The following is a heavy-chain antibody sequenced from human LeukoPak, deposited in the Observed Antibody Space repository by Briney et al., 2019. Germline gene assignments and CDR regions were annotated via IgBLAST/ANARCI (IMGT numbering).Heavy chain of an antibody. Sequence: GGSLRLSCAASRFSFSAYPMGWVRRAPGKGLEWVSGISASGDVTFHADPVKGRFTISRDNSKNTLYLQMNSLRAEDTAVYYCVPLSSPTDYWGQGTLVTVSS. D-gene: IGHD2-15*01. J-gene: IGHJ4*02. V-gene: IGHV3-23*01. CDR1: RFSFSAYP. CDR3: VPLSSPTDY. CDR2: ISASGDVT.